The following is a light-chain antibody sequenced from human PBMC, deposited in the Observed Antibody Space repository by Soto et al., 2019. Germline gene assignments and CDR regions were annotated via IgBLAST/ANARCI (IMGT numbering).Light chain of an antibody. V-gene: IGKV3-15*01. Sequence: EIVMTQSPATLSVSPGERATLSCRASQSVISNLAWYQQNPGQAPRLHIYGASTWATGIPARSSGSGSGTEFPPIISSFQSEDVAVYYCQQKNIWPHRPEYTVGQRNKLEIK. CDR2: GAS. CDR1: QSVISN. CDR3: QQKNIWPHRPEYT. J-gene: IGKJ2*01.